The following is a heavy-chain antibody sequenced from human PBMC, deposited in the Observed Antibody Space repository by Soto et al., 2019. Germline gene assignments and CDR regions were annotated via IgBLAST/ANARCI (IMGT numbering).Heavy chain of an antibody. CDR2: VNPSGGST. Sequence: QVQLVQSGAEVKKPGASVKVSCKASGYIFTAYSMHWVRQAPGQGLEWMVVVNPSGGSTNYAQKFQGRITMTRDTSTSTVYMDLSSLTSEDTAVYYCAREENCSDGICYSEYFQRWGQGTLVTVSS. J-gene: IGHJ1*01. V-gene: IGHV1-46*01. D-gene: IGHD2-15*01. CDR3: AREENCSDGICYSEYFQR. CDR1: GYIFTAYS.